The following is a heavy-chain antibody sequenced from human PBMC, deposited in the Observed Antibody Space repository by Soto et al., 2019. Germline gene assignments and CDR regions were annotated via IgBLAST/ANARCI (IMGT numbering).Heavy chain of an antibody. V-gene: IGHV1-18*01. CDR3: GRDLYQSVFYYGMDV. CDR2: ISTYNGNT. D-gene: IGHD2-2*01. J-gene: IGHJ6*02. Sequence: ASVKVSCKASGYTFTSYGISWVRQAPGQGLEWMGWISTYNGNTNYAQKLQGRVTMTTDTSTSTAYMELRSLRSDDTAVYYCGRDLYQSVFYYGMDVWGQGTTVTVSS. CDR1: GYTFTSYG.